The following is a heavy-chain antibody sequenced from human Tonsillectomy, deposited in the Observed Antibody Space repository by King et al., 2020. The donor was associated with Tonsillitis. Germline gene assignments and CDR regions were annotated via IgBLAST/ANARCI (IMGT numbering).Heavy chain of an antibody. CDR3: ARGGSRSSSSGDDFDY. Sequence: LVESGAEVKKPGASVKVSCKASGYTFTGYYMHWVRQAPGQGLEWMGWINPNSGGTNYAQKFQGRVTMTRDTSISTAYMELSRLRSDDTAVYYCARGGSRSSSSGDDFDYWGQGTLVTVSS. CDR2: INPNSGGT. V-gene: IGHV1-2*02. CDR1: GYTFTGYY. D-gene: IGHD6-6*01. J-gene: IGHJ4*02.